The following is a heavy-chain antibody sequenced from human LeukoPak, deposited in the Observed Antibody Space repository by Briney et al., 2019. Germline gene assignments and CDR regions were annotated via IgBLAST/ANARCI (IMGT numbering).Heavy chain of an antibody. V-gene: IGHV3-23*01. CDR1: GFTFSSYA. CDR2: ISWDGASA. D-gene: IGHD6-19*01. Sequence: GGSLRLSCAASGFTFSSYAMSWVRQAPGKGLEWVSLISWDGASAYYADSVKGRFTISRDNSKNTLYLQMNSLRAEDTAVYYCARGTSGIAVDADAFDIWGQGTMVTVSS. CDR3: ARGTSGIAVDADAFDI. J-gene: IGHJ3*02.